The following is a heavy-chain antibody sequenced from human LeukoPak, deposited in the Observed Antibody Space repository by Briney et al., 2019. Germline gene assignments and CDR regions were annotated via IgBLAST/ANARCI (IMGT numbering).Heavy chain of an antibody. D-gene: IGHD2-2*01. Sequence: PSETLSLTCTVSGGSISSYYWSWIRQPAGKGLEWIGRIYTSGSTNYNPSLKSRVTMSVDTSKNQFSLRLSSVTAADTAVYYCARDGSECSSTSCYYDWFDSWGQGTLVTVSS. CDR3: ARDGSECSSTSCYYDWFDS. CDR1: GGSISSYY. CDR2: IYTSGST. V-gene: IGHV4-4*07. J-gene: IGHJ5*01.